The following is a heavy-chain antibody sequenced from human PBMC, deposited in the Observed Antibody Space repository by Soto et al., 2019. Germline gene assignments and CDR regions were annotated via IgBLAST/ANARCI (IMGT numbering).Heavy chain of an antibody. D-gene: IGHD2-21*02. CDR1: GYTFTSYG. CDR2: ISAYNGNT. V-gene: IGHV1-18*01. Sequence: ASVKVYCKASGYTFTSYGISWVRQAPGQGLEWMGRISAYNGNTNYAQKLQGRVTMTTDTSTSTAYMELRSLRSDDTAVYYCARSPLVYCGCDCRNPNPGYFDYSGQGTLVTVSS. CDR3: ARSPLVYCGCDCRNPNPGYFDY. J-gene: IGHJ4*02.